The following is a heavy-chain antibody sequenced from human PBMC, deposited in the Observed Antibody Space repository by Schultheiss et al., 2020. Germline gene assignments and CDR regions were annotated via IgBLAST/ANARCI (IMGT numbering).Heavy chain of an antibody. CDR1: GYTFTSYD. CDR2: MNPNSGNT. Sequence: VSVKVSCKASGYTFTSYDINWVRQATGQGLEWMGWMNPNSGNTGYAQKFQGRVTMTRNTSISTAYMELSSLRSEDTAVYYCARGGVSGSYYNLYYYYGMDVWGQGTTVTVSS. V-gene: IGHV1-8*01. CDR3: ARGGVSGSYYNLYYYYGMDV. D-gene: IGHD3-10*01. J-gene: IGHJ6*02.